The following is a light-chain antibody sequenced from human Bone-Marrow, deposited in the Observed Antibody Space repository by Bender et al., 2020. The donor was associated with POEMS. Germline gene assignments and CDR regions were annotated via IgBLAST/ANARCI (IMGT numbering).Light chain of an antibody. CDR3: AAWDDSLSIYV. CDR1: SSNIGAHA. Sequence: QSVLTQPPSASGTPGQRVTISCSGGSSNIGAHAVNWYQHLPGTAPKLLIYSSHRRPSEVPDRFSGSKSGTSASLAIRGLRSEDEADYYCAAWDDSLSIYVFGTGTKVTVL. CDR2: SSH. V-gene: IGLV1-47*02. J-gene: IGLJ1*01.